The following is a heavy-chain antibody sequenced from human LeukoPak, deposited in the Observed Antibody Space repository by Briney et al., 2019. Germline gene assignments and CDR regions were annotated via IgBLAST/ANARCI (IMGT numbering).Heavy chain of an antibody. CDR2: ISSSSSYI. D-gene: IGHD2-21*02. V-gene: IGHV3-21*01. J-gene: IGHJ6*02. CDR3: ARDGTCGGDCYTDGMDV. Sequence: GGSLRLSCAASGFTFSSYSMNWVRQAPGKGLEWVSSISSSSSYIYYADSVKGRFTISRDNAKNSLYLQMNSLRAEDTAVYYCARDGTCGGDCYTDGMDVWGQGTTVTVSS. CDR1: GFTFSSYS.